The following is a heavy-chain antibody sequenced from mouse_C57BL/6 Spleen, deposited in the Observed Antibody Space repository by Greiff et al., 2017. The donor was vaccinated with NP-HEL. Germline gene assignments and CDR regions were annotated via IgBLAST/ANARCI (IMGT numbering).Heavy chain of an antibody. V-gene: IGHV3-1*01. J-gene: IGHJ3*01. CDR3: TTSSNYYGSSHLAY. D-gene: IGHD1-1*01. CDR1: GYSITSGYD. Sequence: EVQLKESGPGMVKPSQSLSLTCTVTGYSITSGYDWHWIRHPPGNKLEWMGYISYSGSTNYNPSLKSRITITPDTSKNHFFLKMNSVTTEDTATYYYTTSSNYYGSSHLAYWGQGTLVTVSA. CDR2: ISYSGST.